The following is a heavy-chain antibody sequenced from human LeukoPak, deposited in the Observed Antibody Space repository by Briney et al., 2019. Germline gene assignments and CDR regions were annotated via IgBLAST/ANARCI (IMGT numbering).Heavy chain of an antibody. D-gene: IGHD5-24*01. J-gene: IGHJ4*02. Sequence: GGSLRLSCAASGFTFSNYGVHWVRQAPGKGLEWVAIISYDGSNKYYADSVKGRFTISRDNSKNTLYLQMNSLRAEDTAVYYRAKGWDYFDYWGQGTLVTVSS. CDR2: ISYDGSNK. CDR3: AKGWDYFDY. CDR1: GFTFSNYG. V-gene: IGHV3-30*18.